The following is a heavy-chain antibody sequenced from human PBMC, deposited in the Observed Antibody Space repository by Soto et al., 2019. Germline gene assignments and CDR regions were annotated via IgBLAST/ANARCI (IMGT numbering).Heavy chain of an antibody. Sequence: QVQLQESGPGLVKPSQTLSLTCTVSGGSISSGGYYWSWIRQHPGKGLEWIGYIYYSGSTYYNPSFKSRVTISVDTSKNQFPLKLSSVTAADTAVYYCARVDTSMGATCVSYWGQGTLVTVSS. CDR1: GGSISSGGYY. CDR2: IYYSGST. J-gene: IGHJ4*02. D-gene: IGHD1-26*01. V-gene: IGHV4-31*03. CDR3: ARVDTSMGATCVSY.